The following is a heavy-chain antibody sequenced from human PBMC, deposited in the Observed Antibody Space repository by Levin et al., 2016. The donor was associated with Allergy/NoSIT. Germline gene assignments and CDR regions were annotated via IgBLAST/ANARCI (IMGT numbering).Heavy chain of an antibody. Sequence: SETLSLTCAVSGDSISSNNWWSWVRQPPGKGLEWIGEIYHSGNTNYNPSLKSRVTMSVDTSKNQFSLKLSSVTAADTAVYYCARTGETGLAESGFDSWGQGTLVTVSS. J-gene: IGHJ4*02. CDR1: GDSISSNNW. D-gene: IGHD1-14*01. CDR2: IYHSGNT. V-gene: IGHV4-4*02. CDR3: ARTGETGLAESGFDS.